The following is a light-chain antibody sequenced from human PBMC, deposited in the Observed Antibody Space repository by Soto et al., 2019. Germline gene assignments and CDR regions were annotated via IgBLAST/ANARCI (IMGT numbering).Light chain of an antibody. Sequence: QSALTQPASVSGSPGQSITISCTGTSCDVGGYNYVSWYQQHPGKAPKLMIYDVSNRPSGVSNRFSGSKSGNTASLTISGLQAEDEADYYCSSYTSSSTLEVFGGGTKLTVL. J-gene: IGLJ2*01. V-gene: IGLV2-14*01. CDR3: SSYTSSSTLEV. CDR1: SCDVGGYNY. CDR2: DVS.